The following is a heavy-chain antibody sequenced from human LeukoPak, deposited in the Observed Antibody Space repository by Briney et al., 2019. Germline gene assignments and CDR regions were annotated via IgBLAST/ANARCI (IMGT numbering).Heavy chain of an antibody. J-gene: IGHJ4*02. CDR3: ASSYYYDSSGYYPFDY. CDR2: IYYSGST. CDR1: GVSISSYY. V-gene: IGHV4-59*08. Sequence: SETLSLTCTVSGVSISSYYWSWIRQPPGKGLEWIGYIYYSGSTNYNPSLKSRVTISVDTSKNQFSLKLSSVTAADTAVYYCASSYYYDSSGYYPFDYWGQGTLVTVSS. D-gene: IGHD3-22*01.